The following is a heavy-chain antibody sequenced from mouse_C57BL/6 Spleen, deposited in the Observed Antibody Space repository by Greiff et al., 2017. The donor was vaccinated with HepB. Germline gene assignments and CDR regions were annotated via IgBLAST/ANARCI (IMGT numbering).Heavy chain of an antibody. CDR3: ARGGNYDYDGWFAY. D-gene: IGHD2-4*01. Sequence: VQLQESGPELVKPGASVKISCKASGYAFSSSWMNWVKQRPGKGLEWIGRIYPGDGDTNYNGKFKGKATLTADKSSSTAYMQLSSLTSEDSAVYFCARGGNYDYDGWFAYWGQGTLVTVSA. CDR1: GYAFSSSW. CDR2: IYPGDGDT. V-gene: IGHV1-82*01. J-gene: IGHJ3*01.